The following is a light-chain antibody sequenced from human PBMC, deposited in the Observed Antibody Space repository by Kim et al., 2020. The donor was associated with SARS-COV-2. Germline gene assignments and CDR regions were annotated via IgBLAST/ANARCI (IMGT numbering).Light chain of an antibody. J-gene: IGKJ1*01. CDR2: KAS. Sequence: DIQMTQSPSTLSASVGDRVTITCRASQSVSSWLAWYQKKPGKAPKLLIYKASTLESGVPSRFSGSGSGTEFTLTIFSLQPDDFATYYCQQYDSYTSFGQGTKVDIK. CDR1: QSVSSW. CDR3: QQYDSYTS. V-gene: IGKV1-5*03.